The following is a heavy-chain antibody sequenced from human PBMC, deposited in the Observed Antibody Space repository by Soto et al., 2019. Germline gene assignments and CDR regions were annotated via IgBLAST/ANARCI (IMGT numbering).Heavy chain of an antibody. J-gene: IGHJ4*02. D-gene: IGHD3-16*01. CDR3: ARSSACDY. V-gene: IGHV3-23*01. CDR1: GFTFSSYA. Sequence: GGSLRLSCAASGFTFSSYAMSWVRQAPGKGLEWISVISTNVGSTYYADSVKGRFTVSRDNSKNTLYLQMNSLRAEDTAVYYCARSSACDYWGQGTLVTVSS. CDR2: ISTNVGST.